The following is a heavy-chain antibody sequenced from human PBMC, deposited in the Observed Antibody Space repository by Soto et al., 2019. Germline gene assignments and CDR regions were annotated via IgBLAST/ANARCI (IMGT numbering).Heavy chain of an antibody. CDR2: INPNSGGT. V-gene: IGHV1-2*02. CDR1: GYTFTGYY. Sequence: ASVKVSCKASGYTFTGYYMHWVRQAPGQGLEWMGWINPNSGGTNYAQKFQGRVTMTRDTSISTAYMELSRLRSDDTAVYYCARVAAAATPWLDYWGQGTLVTVSS. J-gene: IGHJ4*02. D-gene: IGHD6-13*01. CDR3: ARVAAAATPWLDY.